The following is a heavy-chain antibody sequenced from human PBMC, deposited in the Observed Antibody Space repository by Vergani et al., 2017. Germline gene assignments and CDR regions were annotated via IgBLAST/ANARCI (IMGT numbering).Heavy chain of an antibody. J-gene: IGHJ4*02. V-gene: IGHV3-30-3*01. Sequence: QVQLVESGGGVVQPGRSLRLSCAASGFTFSSYAMHWVRQAPGKGLEWVAVISYDGSNKYYADSVKGRFTISRDNSKNTLYLQMNSLRAEDTAVYYCARVDRVAGAFDIWGQETLVTVSS. CDR2: ISYDGSNK. CDR3: ARVDRVAGAFDI. CDR1: GFTFSSYA. D-gene: IGHD6-19*01.